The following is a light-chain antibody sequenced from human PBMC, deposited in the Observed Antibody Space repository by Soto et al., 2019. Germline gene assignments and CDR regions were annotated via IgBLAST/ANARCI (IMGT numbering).Light chain of an antibody. J-gene: IGLJ1*01. Sequence: QSVLTQPRSVSGSPGQSVTISCTGTSSDVGGYNYVSWYQHHPGKAPKLRIYDVTKRPSGVRDRFSASKSGNTASLTISGLQAEDEADYYRCSYAGSYSYVFASGTKVTVL. CDR3: CSYAGSYSYV. CDR2: DVT. V-gene: IGLV2-11*01. CDR1: SSDVGGYNY.